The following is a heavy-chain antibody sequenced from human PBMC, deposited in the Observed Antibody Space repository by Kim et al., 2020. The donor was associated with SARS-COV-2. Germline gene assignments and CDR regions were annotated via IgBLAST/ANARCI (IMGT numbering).Heavy chain of an antibody. CDR2: IWYDGSNK. Sequence: GGSLRLSCAASGFTFSSYGMHWVRQAPGKGLEWVAVIWYDGSNKYYADSVKGRFTISRDNSKNTLYLQMNSLRAEDTAVYYCARDGGYSGFGCFQHWGEGTLVTVPS. V-gene: IGHV3-33*01. CDR1: GFTFSSYG. D-gene: IGHD5-12*01. J-gene: IGHJ1*01. CDR3: ARDGGYSGFGCFQH.